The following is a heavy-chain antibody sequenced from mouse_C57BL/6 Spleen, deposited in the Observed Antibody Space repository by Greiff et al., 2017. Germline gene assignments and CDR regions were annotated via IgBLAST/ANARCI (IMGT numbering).Heavy chain of an antibody. CDR3: ARRWTYYDYDAYYAMDD. Sequence: QVQLQQPGTELVKPGASVKLSCKASGYTFTSYWMHWVKQRPGQGLEWIGNINPSNGGTNYNEKFKSKATLTVDKSSSTAYMQLSSLTSEDSSGYYCARRWTYYDYDAYYAMDDWGKGTSVTVSS. CDR2: INPSNGGT. J-gene: IGHJ4*01. D-gene: IGHD2-4*01. V-gene: IGHV1-53*01. CDR1: GYTFTSYW.